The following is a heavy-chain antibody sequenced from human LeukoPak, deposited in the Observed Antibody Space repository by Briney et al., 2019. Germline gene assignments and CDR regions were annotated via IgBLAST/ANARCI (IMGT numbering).Heavy chain of an antibody. CDR2: INPNSGGT. Sequence: GASVKVSCTASGYTFTGYYMHWVRQAPGQGLEWMGWINPNSGGTNYAQKFQGRVTMTRDTSISTAYMELSRLRSDDTAVYYCAREYYDSSGYYPGPLDYWGQGTLVTVSS. CDR1: GYTFTGYY. D-gene: IGHD3-22*01. V-gene: IGHV1-2*02. CDR3: AREYYDSSGYYPGPLDY. J-gene: IGHJ4*02.